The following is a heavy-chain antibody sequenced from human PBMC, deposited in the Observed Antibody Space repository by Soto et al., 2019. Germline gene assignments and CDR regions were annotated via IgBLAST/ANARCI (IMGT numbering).Heavy chain of an antibody. D-gene: IGHD2-2*01. Sequence: TLSLTCAISGAPITWGDYSLHWIRHPPGKGLEWIGYIFHGGSTYYNTSLRSRVTISVDRSMTQLSLKMSSVPAADTAVDYCARGRLVVPAAVMFNCLDTWGQGALVTVSS. CDR2: IFHGGST. CDR3: ARGRLVVPAAVMFNCLDT. CDR1: GAPITWGDYS. J-gene: IGHJ5*02. V-gene: IGHV4-30-2*01.